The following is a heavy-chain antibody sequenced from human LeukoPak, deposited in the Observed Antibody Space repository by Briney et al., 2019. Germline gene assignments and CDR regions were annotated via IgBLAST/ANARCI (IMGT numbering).Heavy chain of an antibody. V-gene: IGHV1-46*01. CDR3: ARGHYGSGSYYNIEGP. J-gene: IGHJ5*02. Sequence: ASVKVSCKASGYTFTSYYMHWVRQAPGQGLEWMGIINPSGGSTSYGQKFQGRVTMTRDMSTSTVYMELSSLRSEDTAVYYCARGHYGSGSYYNIEGPWGQGTLVTVSS. D-gene: IGHD3-10*01. CDR1: GYTFTSYY. CDR2: INPSGGST.